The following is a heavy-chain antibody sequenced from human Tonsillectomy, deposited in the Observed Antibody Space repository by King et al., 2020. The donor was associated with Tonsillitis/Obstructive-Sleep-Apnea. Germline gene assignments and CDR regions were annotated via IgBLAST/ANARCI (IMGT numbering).Heavy chain of an antibody. Sequence: QLQESGPGLVKPSETLSLTCTVSGGSISSSSYYWGGIRQPQGKGLEWIGSIYYSGSTYYNPSRKSRVTISVDTSKNQISLKLSSVTAADTAVYYCASHGGYCSCGSCYTFAWGQGTLVTVSS. D-gene: IGHD2-15*01. CDR3: ASHGGYCSCGSCYTFA. J-gene: IGHJ5*02. V-gene: IGHV4-39*01. CDR2: IYYSGST. CDR1: GGSISSSSYY.